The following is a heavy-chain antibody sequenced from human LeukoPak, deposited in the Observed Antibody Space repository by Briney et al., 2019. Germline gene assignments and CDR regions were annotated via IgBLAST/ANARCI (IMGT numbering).Heavy chain of an antibody. CDR2: MNPNSGNT. CDR3: ARDPTVNWNYVHYFDY. Sequence: ASVKVSCKASGYTFTSYDINWVRQATGQGLEWMGWMNPNSGNTGYAQKFQGRVTMTRNTSISTAYMELSRLRSDDTAVYYCARDPTVNWNYVHYFDYWGQGTLVTVSS. V-gene: IGHV1-8*01. CDR1: GYTFTSYD. D-gene: IGHD1-7*01. J-gene: IGHJ4*02.